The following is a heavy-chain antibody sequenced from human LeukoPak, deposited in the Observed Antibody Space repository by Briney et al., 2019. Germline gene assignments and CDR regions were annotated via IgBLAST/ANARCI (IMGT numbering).Heavy chain of an antibody. CDR3: AKEHYGDYVLPSKDV. J-gene: IGHJ6*02. CDR2: ISASGGST. D-gene: IGHD4-17*01. V-gene: IGHV3-23*01. Sequence: PGGSLRLSCAASGFTFSSYAMNWVRHAPGKGLEWVSAISASGGSTYYADSVKGRFTISRDNSKNTLYLQMNSLRAEDTAVYYCAKEHYGDYVLPSKDVWGQGTTVTVSS. CDR1: GFTFSSYA.